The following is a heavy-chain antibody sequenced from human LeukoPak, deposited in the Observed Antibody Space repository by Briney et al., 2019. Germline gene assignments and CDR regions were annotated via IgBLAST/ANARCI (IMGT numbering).Heavy chain of an antibody. CDR2: IYSGGST. Sequence: GGSLRLPCAASGFTVSSNYMSWVRQAPGKGLEWVSVIYSGGSTYYADSVKGRFTISRDNSKNILYLQMNSLRAEDTALYYCARVGYTDSWYSSPPFDYWGQGTLVTVSS. CDR1: GFTVSSNY. D-gene: IGHD6-13*01. V-gene: IGHV3-66*01. CDR3: ARVGYTDSWYSSPPFDY. J-gene: IGHJ4*02.